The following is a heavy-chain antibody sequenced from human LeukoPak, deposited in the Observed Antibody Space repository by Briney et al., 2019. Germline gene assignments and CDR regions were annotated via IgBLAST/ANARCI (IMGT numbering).Heavy chain of an antibody. V-gene: IGHV1-8*03. CDR2: MNPNSGNT. CDR1: GYTFISYD. CDR3: ARGTVVVPAAVTFSYYYYYMDV. Sequence: ASVKVSCKASGYTFISYDINWVRQVTGQGLEWMGWMNPNSGNTGYAQKFQGRVTITRNTSISTAFMELSSLRSEDTAVYYCARGTVVVPAAVTFSYYYYYMDVWGKGTTVTISS. D-gene: IGHD2-2*01. J-gene: IGHJ6*03.